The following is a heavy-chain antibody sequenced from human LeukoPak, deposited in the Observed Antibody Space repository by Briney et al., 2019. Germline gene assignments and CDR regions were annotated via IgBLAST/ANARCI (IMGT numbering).Heavy chain of an antibody. D-gene: IGHD2-15*01. CDR3: EKGSAQWSDY. Sequence: ASVTVSCKASHYTFTNYGGSWMRQVPGQGLEWMGWINPYNVNIKYAQKFQGRVTLTTDTSTSTAYMELRTLRSDDTAIYYCEKGSAQWSDYWGQGTLVTVSS. V-gene: IGHV1-18*01. CDR1: HYTFTNYG. J-gene: IGHJ4*02. CDR2: INPYNVNI.